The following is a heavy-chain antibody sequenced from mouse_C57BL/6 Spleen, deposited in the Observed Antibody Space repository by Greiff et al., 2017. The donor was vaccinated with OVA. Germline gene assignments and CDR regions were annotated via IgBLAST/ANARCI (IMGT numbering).Heavy chain of an antibody. Sequence: VQLQQSGAELVRPGASVKLSCKASGYTFTDYYINWVKQRPGQGLEWIARIYPGSGNTYYNEKFKGKATLTAEKSSSTAYMQLSSLTSEDSAVYFCAREVTYSWFAYWGQGTLVTVSA. D-gene: IGHD2-10*01. CDR2: IYPGSGNT. CDR3: AREVTYSWFAY. J-gene: IGHJ3*01. V-gene: IGHV1-76*01. CDR1: GYTFTDYY.